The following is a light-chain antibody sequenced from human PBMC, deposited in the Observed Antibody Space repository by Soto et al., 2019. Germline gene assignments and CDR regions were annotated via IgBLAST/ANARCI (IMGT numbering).Light chain of an antibody. CDR2: GAS. CDR1: QDISSS. V-gene: IGKV1-8*01. J-gene: IGKJ1*01. CDR3: QHYYSSPPT. Sequence: AIRMTQSPSSFSASIGDRVTITCRASQDISSSLGWYQQIPGRAPKLLISGASNLQSGVPSRFNGSGSGTDFTLTISSLQSEDFATYYCQHYYSSPPTFGQGTKVDIK.